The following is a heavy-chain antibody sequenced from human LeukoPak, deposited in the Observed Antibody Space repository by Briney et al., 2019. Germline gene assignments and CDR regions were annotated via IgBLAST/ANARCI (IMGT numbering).Heavy chain of an antibody. Sequence: SVKVSCKASGGTFSSYAISWVRQAPGQGLEWMGGIIPIFGTANYAQKFQGRVTITADESTSTAYMELSSLRSEDTAVYYCAREAAMITNWFDPWGQGTLVTVSS. J-gene: IGHJ5*02. CDR2: IIPIFGTA. CDR3: AREAAMITNWFDP. CDR1: GGTFSSYA. D-gene: IGHD3-22*01. V-gene: IGHV1-69*13.